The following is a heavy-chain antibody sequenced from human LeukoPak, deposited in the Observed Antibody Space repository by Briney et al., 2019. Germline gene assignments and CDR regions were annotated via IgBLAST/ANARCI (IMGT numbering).Heavy chain of an antibody. CDR2: IYTSGST. CDR3: ARDLEHCDSTSCHNWFDP. D-gene: IGHD2-2*01. V-gene: IGHV4-4*07. J-gene: IGHJ5*02. Sequence: PSETLSLTCTVSGGSISTYHWRWIRQPAGKGLEWIGRIYTSGSTTHSPSLKSRVSISLNKSQSQFSLKLSSVTAADTAVYYCARDLEHCDSTSCHNWFDPWGQGTLVTVSS. CDR1: GGSISTYH.